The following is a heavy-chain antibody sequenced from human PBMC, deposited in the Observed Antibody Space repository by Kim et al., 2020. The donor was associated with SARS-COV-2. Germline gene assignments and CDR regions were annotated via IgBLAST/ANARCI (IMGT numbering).Heavy chain of an antibody. CDR2: ISGDATGT. CDR1: GFTFNHYA. Sequence: GGSLRLSCAASGFTFNHYAMHWIRQPPGKGLEWVSFISGDATGTYYADSVKGRLTISRDNSKNSLFLQMNSLRTEDTAFYYCAKDMTGTGWSSWGQGTLVTVSS. V-gene: IGHV3-43*02. D-gene: IGHD3-9*01. CDR3: AKDMTGTGWSS. J-gene: IGHJ5*02.